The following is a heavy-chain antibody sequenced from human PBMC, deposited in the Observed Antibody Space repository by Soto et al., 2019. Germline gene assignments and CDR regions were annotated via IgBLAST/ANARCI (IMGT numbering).Heavy chain of an antibody. CDR1: GFAFSNYW. V-gene: IGHV3-74*01. Sequence: GSLRLSCAASGFAFSNYWIHWVRQAPGKGLVWVSHVKGDGSSTNHADSVKGRFTISRDNAKNTLYLQMNSLRAEDTAVYYCARGYNSALDYWGQGTLVTVSS. CDR3: ARGYNSALDY. D-gene: IGHD1-1*01. J-gene: IGHJ4*02. CDR2: VKGDGSST.